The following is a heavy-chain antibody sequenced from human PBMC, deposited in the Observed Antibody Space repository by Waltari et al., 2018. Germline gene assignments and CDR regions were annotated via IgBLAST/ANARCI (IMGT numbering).Heavy chain of an antibody. Sequence: QGHLVQSGAEVKKPVASVTVSCKASGYSFSSYSLNWVRQVPGKGLEWMGWIRTYNGETNYEQKFQGRVTMTTDTSTSTAYMELRSLTSDDTAVYYCARDPGVLYFQHWGQGTLVTVSS. J-gene: IGHJ1*01. CDR1: GYSFSSYS. D-gene: IGHD2-8*01. CDR2: IRTYNGET. CDR3: ARDPGVLYFQH. V-gene: IGHV1-18*01.